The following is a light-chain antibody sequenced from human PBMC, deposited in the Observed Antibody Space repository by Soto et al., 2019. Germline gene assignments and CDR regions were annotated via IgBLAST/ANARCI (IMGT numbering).Light chain of an antibody. CDR2: DVS. CDR3: CPYAGRYPPFG. J-gene: IGLJ1*01. V-gene: IGLV2-11*01. Sequence: QSVLTQPRSVSGSPGQSVTISCTGTSGDVGGYNYVSWYQEHPGKAPKLMIYDVSKRPSGVPDRFSGSKSGNTASLTISGPQAEDEAYYFCCPYAGRYPPFGFGTGTKVTVL. CDR1: SGDVGGYNY.